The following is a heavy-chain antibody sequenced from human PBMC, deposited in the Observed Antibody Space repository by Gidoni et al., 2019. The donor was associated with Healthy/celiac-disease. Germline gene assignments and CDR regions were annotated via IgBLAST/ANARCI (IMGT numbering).Heavy chain of an antibody. Sequence: QVQLVESGGGVVQPGRSLRLSCAASGFTFRSYGMPWVRQAPGKGLGWVAVIWYDGSNKYYADSVKGRFTISRDNSKNTLYLQMNSLRAEDTAVYYCARDQTPQLLWFRELLLPIDPWGQGTLVTVSS. V-gene: IGHV3-33*01. D-gene: IGHD3-10*01. CDR2: IWYDGSNK. CDR3: ARDQTPQLLWFRELLLPIDP. CDR1: GFTFRSYG. J-gene: IGHJ5*02.